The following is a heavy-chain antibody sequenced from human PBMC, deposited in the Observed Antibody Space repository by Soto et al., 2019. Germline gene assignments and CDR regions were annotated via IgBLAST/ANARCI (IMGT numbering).Heavy chain of an antibody. CDR2: IYHSGST. CDR1: GGSISSSNW. Sequence: SETLSLTCAVSGGSISSSNWWSFVRQPPGKGLEWIGEIYHSGSTNYNPSLKSRVTISVDKSKNQFSLKLSSVTAADTAVYYCAGARITIFGVVMPFDYWGQGTLVTVSS. CDR3: AGARITIFGVVMPFDY. D-gene: IGHD3-3*01. J-gene: IGHJ4*02. V-gene: IGHV4-4*02.